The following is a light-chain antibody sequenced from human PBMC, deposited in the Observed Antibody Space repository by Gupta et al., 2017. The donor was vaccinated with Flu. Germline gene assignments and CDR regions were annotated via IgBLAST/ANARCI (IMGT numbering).Light chain of an antibody. CDR2: QDN. CDR1: KLGDKY. Sequence: SYDLTQSPSVSVSPGQTATILCSGDKLGDKYVSWYQQRAGQSPVLVIYQDNKRPSGIPDRITASNFGNTATLNISGARTTDEADFFCQAWATNIYVFGAGTKVTV. V-gene: IGLV3-1*01. J-gene: IGLJ1*01. CDR3: QAWATNIYV.